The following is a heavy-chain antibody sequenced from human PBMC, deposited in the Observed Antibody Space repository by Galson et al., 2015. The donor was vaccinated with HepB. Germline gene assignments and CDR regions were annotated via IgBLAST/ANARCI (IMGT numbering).Heavy chain of an antibody. CDR2: IIPIFGTA. J-gene: IGHJ5*02. Sequence: SVKVSCKASGGTFSSYAISWVRQAPGQGLEWMGGIIPIFGTANYAQKFQGRVTMTTDTSTSTAYMELRSLRSDDTAVYYCARERPPFTSGENWFDPWGQGTLVTVSS. D-gene: IGHD3-16*01. CDR1: GGTFSSYA. CDR3: ARERPPFTSGENWFDP. V-gene: IGHV1-69*05.